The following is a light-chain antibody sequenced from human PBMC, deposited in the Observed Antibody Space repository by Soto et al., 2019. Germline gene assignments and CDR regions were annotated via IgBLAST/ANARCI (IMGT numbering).Light chain of an antibody. Sequence: QSVLTQPPSASGTPGQRVTISCSGSSSNIGSNTVNWYHHLPGTAPKLLIYNNDQRPSGVPDRFSGSKSGTSASLAISGLPSEDEADYYCAAWDDSLNGPVFGGGTKVTVL. CDR1: SSNIGSNT. V-gene: IGLV1-44*01. CDR2: NND. CDR3: AAWDDSLNGPV. J-gene: IGLJ3*02.